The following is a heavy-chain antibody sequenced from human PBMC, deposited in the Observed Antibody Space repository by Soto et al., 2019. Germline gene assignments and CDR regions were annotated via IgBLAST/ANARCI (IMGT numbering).Heavy chain of an antibody. CDR2: IIPIFGTA. CDR1: GGTFSSYA. D-gene: IGHD3-3*01. J-gene: IGHJ5*02. Sequence: QVQLVQSGAEVKKPGSSVKVSCKASGGTFSSYAISWVRQAPGQGLEWMGGIIPIFGTANYAQKFQGRGTISADKSTSTAYMEVSSLRSEDTAVYYCAREEGGNYDFWSGYYTGWFDPWGQGTLVTVSS. V-gene: IGHV1-69*06. CDR3: AREEGGNYDFWSGYYTGWFDP.